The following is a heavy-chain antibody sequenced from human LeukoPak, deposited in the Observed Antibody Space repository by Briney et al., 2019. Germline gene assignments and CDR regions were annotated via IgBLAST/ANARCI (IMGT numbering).Heavy chain of an antibody. Sequence: PGGSLRLSCAASGFTFSSYGMRWVRQAPGKGLEWVAVIWYDGSNKYYADSVKGRFTISRDNSKNTLYLQMNSLRAEDTAVYYCARGDSYGYGYGMDVWGQGTTVTVSS. V-gene: IGHV3-33*01. CDR3: ARGDSYGYGYGMDV. J-gene: IGHJ6*02. CDR1: GFTFSSYG. CDR2: IWYDGSNK. D-gene: IGHD5-18*01.